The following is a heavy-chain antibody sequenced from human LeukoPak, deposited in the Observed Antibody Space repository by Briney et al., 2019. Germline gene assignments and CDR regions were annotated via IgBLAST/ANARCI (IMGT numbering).Heavy chain of an antibody. CDR2: IYYSGST. D-gene: IGHD2-15*01. V-gene: IGHV4-59*01. CDR3: ARDPRYCSGGSCYHSFDY. J-gene: IGHJ4*02. CDR1: GGSISSYY. Sequence: SSETLSLTCTVSGGSISSYYWSWIRQPPGKGLEWIGYIYYSGSTNYKPSLKSRVTISVDTSKNQFSLKLSSVTAADTAVYYCARDPRYCSGGSCYHSFDYWGQGTLVTVSS.